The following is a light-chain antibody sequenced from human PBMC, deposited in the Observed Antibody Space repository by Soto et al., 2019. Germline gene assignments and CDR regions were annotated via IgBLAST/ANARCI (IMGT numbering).Light chain of an antibody. CDR2: DDT. J-gene: IGLJ1*01. V-gene: IGLV3-21*02. CDR3: QVWDRGTDRYV. CDR1: NHGNKN. Sequence: SYELTQPPSVSVAPGQTARIACGGDNHGNKNVNWHQQKPGQAPVLVVYDDTDRPSGIPERFSGSNSANSATLTISRVEAGDEADYYCQVWDRGTDRYVFGPGTKVTVL.